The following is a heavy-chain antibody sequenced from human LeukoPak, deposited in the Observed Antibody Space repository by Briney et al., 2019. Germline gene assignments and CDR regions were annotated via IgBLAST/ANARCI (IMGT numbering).Heavy chain of an antibody. CDR1: GFTFSGSA. CDR3: TRALNSGSYPFDC. V-gene: IGHV3-73*01. J-gene: IGHJ4*02. CDR2: IRSKSDSYAT. D-gene: IGHD1-26*01. Sequence: GGSLRLSCAASGFTFSGSAMHWVRQASGKGLGWVGRIRSKSDSYATAFAASVKGRFTISRDDSKNTAYLQMNSLKTEDTAVYYCTRALNSGSYPFDCWGQGTLVTVSS.